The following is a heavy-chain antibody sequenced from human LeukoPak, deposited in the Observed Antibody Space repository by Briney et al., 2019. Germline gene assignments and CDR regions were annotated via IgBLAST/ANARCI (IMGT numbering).Heavy chain of an antibody. D-gene: IGHD3-22*01. Sequence: GGSLRLSCAASGFAFSSYEMNWVRQAPGKGLEWVSYISSSGSTIYYADSVKGRFTISRDNAKNSLYLQMNSLRAEDTAVYYCARELGGYYDYWGQGTLVTVSS. V-gene: IGHV3-48*03. CDR1: GFAFSSYE. CDR3: ARELGGYYDY. CDR2: ISSSGSTI. J-gene: IGHJ4*02.